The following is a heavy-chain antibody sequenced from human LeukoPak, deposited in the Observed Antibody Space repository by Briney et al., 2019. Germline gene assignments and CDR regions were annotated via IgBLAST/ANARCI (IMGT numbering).Heavy chain of an antibody. D-gene: IGHD2-15*01. CDR3: AKMIPATPDYFDY. CDR1: GDSMRSSDW. V-gene: IGHV4-4*02. CDR2: IHHSGNT. J-gene: IGHJ4*02. Sequence: PSETLSLTCAVSGDSMRSSDWWTWVRQSPGKRLEWIGEIHHSGNTNYNPSLESRVTISVDQSKNQFSLNPTSVTAADTAIYYCAKMIPATPDYFDYWGQGILVTVSS.